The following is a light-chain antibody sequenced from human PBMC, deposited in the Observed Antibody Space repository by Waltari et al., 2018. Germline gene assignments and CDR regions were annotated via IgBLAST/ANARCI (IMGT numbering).Light chain of an antibody. CDR1: QGISHY. J-gene: IGKJ5*01. Sequence: DIQMTQCPFPLSASVGDRVLITCRERQGISHYLAMFQQKPGQAPKSLIYAGSSLQSGVTSKFSGSGSGTDFTLTISSLQPEDFATYYCQQYNSYPITFGQGTRLEIK. V-gene: IGKV1-16*02. CDR2: AGS. CDR3: QQYNSYPIT.